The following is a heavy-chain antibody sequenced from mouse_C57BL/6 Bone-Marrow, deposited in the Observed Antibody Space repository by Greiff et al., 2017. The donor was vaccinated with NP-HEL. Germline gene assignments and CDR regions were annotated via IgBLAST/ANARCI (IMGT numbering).Heavy chain of an antibody. CDR1: GYTFTDHT. D-gene: IGHD2-1*01. CDR3: ARPIYDGTCDYAMDY. V-gene: IGHV1-78*01. J-gene: IGHJ4*01. Sequence: VQLQQSDAELVKPGASVKISCKASGYTFTDHTIHWMKQRPEQGLEWIGYIYPRDGSTKYNEKVKGKATLTAYKSSSTAYMHLHSLTPEDSAVYFCARPIYDGTCDYAMDYWGQGTSVTVSS. CDR2: IYPRDGST.